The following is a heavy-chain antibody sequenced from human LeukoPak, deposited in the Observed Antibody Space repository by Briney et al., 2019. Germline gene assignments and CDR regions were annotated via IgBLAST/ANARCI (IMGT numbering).Heavy chain of an antibody. CDR3: ARGTPIGWYGAY. Sequence: GGSLRLSCAASGFIVNNNFMSWVRQAPGKGLEWVSVMYSGGTTYYADSVKGRFTISRDNSKNTLYLQMNSLRPEDTAMYYCARGTPIGWYGAYWGQGTLITVSS. CDR1: GFIVNNNF. CDR2: MYSGGTT. J-gene: IGHJ4*02. V-gene: IGHV3-53*01. D-gene: IGHD6-19*01.